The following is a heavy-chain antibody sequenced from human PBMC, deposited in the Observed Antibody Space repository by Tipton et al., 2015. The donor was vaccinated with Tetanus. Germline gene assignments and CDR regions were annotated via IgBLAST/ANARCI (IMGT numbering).Heavy chain of an antibody. V-gene: IGHV4-59*01. CDR2: FYYSGST. J-gene: IGHJ4*02. CDR1: GGSISSYY. CDR3: ARFSYDSGGFYSYFHY. D-gene: IGHD3-22*01. Sequence: TLSLTCTVSGGSISSYYWSWIRQPPGKGLEWIGYFYYSGSTNYNPSLKGRVSISVDTSHGQFSVRLTSVTAADTAIYYCARFSYDSGGFYSYFHYWGQGTLVTVSS.